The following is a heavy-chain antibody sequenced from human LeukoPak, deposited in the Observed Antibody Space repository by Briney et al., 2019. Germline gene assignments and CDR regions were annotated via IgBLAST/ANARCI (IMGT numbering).Heavy chain of an antibody. CDR2: ISSSSSYI. CDR3: ARDLGDIVVVVRSFDY. CDR1: GFTFSSYS. V-gene: IGHV3-21*01. Sequence: GGSLRLSCAASGFTFSSYSMNWVRQAPGKGLEWVSSISSSSSYIYYADSVKGRFTISRDNAKNSLYLQMNSLRAEDTAVYYCARDLGDIVVVVRSFDYWGQGTLVTVSS. D-gene: IGHD2-15*01. J-gene: IGHJ4*02.